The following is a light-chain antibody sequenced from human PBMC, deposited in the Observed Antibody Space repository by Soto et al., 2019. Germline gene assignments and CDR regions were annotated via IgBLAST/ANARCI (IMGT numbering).Light chain of an antibody. CDR3: QQYDDLPIT. Sequence: DIQMTQSPSCLSLSVFDIFTITCQAIHDITNYLNWYQQKPGKAPKLLIYDVSKLETGVPSRFSGSGSGTDFTFTISSLQPEDIATYFCQQYDDLPITFGQGTRLEIK. V-gene: IGKV1-33*01. CDR2: DVS. CDR1: HDITNY. J-gene: IGKJ5*01.